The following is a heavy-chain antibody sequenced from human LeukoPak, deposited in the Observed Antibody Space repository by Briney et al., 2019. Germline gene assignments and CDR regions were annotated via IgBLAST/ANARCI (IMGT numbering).Heavy chain of an antibody. CDR3: ARGDSSGSNCFDP. V-gene: IGHV4-59*11. Sequence: SETLSLTCTVSGDSISSHYWNWIRQPPGRGLEWIGYVYYSGSTRYNSSLKSRVTMSLDTSKNQFSLMLTSVTAADTAVYYCARGDSSGSNCFDPWGQGTLVTVSS. J-gene: IGHJ5*02. CDR1: GDSISSHY. CDR2: VYYSGST. D-gene: IGHD3-22*01.